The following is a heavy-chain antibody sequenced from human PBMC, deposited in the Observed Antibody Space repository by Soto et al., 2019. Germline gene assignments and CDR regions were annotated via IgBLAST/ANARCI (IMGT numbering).Heavy chain of an antibody. J-gene: IGHJ4*02. CDR2: IKQDGSEK. CDR3: ARDIGIVVVTYEFDY. V-gene: IGHV3-7*01. Sequence: GGSLRLSCAASGFTFSSYWMSWVRQAPGKGLEWVANIKQDGSEKYYVDSVKGRFTISRDNAKNSLYLQMNSLRAEDTAVYYCARDIGIVVVTYEFDYWGQGTLVTVSS. CDR1: GFTFSSYW. D-gene: IGHD2-21*02.